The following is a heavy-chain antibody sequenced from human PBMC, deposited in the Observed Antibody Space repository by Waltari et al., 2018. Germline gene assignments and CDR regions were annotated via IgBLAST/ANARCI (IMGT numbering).Heavy chain of an antibody. Sequence: EVQLLESGGDLEKPGGSLRLSCAASGFSFSTYAMTWVRQAPGKGLEWFSAISGPGSNTYYADSVKGRFTISRDNSKNMVYLQMNSLRAEDTAVYFCAKAGGSGWYKDWYFDLWGRGTLVTVSS. CDR1: GFSFSTYA. CDR2: ISGPGSNT. J-gene: IGHJ2*01. D-gene: IGHD6-19*01. CDR3: AKAGGSGWYKDWYFDL. V-gene: IGHV3-23*01.